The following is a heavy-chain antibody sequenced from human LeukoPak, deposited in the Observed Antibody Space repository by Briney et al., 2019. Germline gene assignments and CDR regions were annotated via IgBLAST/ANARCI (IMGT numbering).Heavy chain of an antibody. CDR1: GGTFSSYA. Sequence: GASVKVSCKASGGTFSSYAISWVRQAPGQGLEWMGGIIPIFGTANYAQKFQGRVTITRNTSISTAYMELSSLRSEDTAVYFCARFQTYYYGSGSYEFRSHDAFDIWGQGTMVTVSS. CDR2: IIPIFGTA. J-gene: IGHJ3*02. CDR3: ARFQTYYYGSGSYEFRSHDAFDI. V-gene: IGHV1-69*05. D-gene: IGHD3-10*01.